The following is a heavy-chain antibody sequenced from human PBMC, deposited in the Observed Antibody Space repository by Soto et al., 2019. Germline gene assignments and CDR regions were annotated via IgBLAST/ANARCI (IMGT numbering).Heavy chain of an antibody. CDR2: IIPILGIA. J-gene: IGHJ4*02. Sequence: SVKVSCKASGGTFSSYTISWVRQAPGQGLEWMGRIIPILGIANYAQKFQGRVAITADKSTSTAYMELSSLRSEDTAVYYCARTTAMAPGDFDYWGQGTLVTVSS. CDR1: GGTFSSYT. V-gene: IGHV1-69*02. CDR3: ARTTAMAPGDFDY. D-gene: IGHD5-18*01.